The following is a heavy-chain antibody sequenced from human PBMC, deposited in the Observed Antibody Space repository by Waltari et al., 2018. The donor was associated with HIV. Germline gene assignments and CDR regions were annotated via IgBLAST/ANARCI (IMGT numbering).Heavy chain of an antibody. Sequence: EVQLVQSGAEVKKPGEPLKIYCKGSGYTFTRYGIGWVRQMPGKGLEWMGIIYPGDSDTRYSPAFQGQVTISADKSISTAYLQWSSLKASDTAMYYCARRGGGPNDAFDIWGQGTMVTVSS. CDR3: ARRGGGPNDAFDI. V-gene: IGHV5-51*01. CDR2: IYPGDSDT. CDR1: GYTFTRYG. D-gene: IGHD3-16*01. J-gene: IGHJ3*02.